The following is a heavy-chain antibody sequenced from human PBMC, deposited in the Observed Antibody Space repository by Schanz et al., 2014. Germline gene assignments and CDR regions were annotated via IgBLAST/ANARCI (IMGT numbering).Heavy chain of an antibody. CDR1: GYSFSDYD. J-gene: IGHJ4*02. Sequence: VQLVESGGGVVQPGGSLRLSCVGSGYSFSDYDMYWIRQAPGKGLEWLAFLRSDGSRGDYADSVKGRFTISRDNSRNSMSLQMSNLSPEDTAVYYCAKDPPRGVRTPIKPTLDYWGQGTRVTVS. CDR3: AKDPPRGVRTPIKPTLDY. V-gene: IGHV3-30*02. CDR2: LRSDGSRG. D-gene: IGHD3-10*01.